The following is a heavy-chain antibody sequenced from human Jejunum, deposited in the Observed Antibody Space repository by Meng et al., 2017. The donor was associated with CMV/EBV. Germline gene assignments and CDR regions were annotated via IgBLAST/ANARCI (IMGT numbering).Heavy chain of an antibody. Sequence: QVQLVHAGSELKKPGASVKVSCKASGYAFTNYGISWGRQAPGQGLEWMGWISAYNGNTNYAQKLQGRVTMTTDTSTSTAYMEVRSLRSDDTAVYYCARDYYYGRSYYFDYWGQGTLVTVSS. CDR1: GYAFTNYG. V-gene: IGHV1-18*01. CDR3: ARDYYYGRSYYFDY. CDR2: ISAYNGNT. J-gene: IGHJ4*02. D-gene: IGHD3-10*01.